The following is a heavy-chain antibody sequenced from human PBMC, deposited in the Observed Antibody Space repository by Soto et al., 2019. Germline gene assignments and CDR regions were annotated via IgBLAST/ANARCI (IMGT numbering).Heavy chain of an antibody. CDR1: GGSFRGYY. CDR2: INHSGST. D-gene: IGHD6-13*01. Sequence: PSETLSLTCAVSGGSFRGYYWSWIRQRPGKGPEWIGEINHSGSTNYNPSPKSRVTISVDTSKNQFSLKLSSVTAADTAVYYCERGTSIAAAEVFDYWGQGTLVTVSS. V-gene: IGHV4-34*01. J-gene: IGHJ4*02. CDR3: ERGTSIAAAEVFDY.